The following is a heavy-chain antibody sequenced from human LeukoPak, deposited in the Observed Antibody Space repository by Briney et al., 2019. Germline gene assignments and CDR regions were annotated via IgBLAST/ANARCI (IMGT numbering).Heavy chain of an antibody. CDR2: ISAYNGNT. V-gene: IGHV1-18*01. J-gene: IGHJ6*02. D-gene: IGHD3-9*01. CDR1: GYTFTSYG. Sequence: APVKVSCKASGYTFTSYGISWVRQAPGQGLEWMGWISAYNGNTNYAQKLQGRVTMTTDTSTSTAYMELRSLRSDDTAVYYCARTLRYFDWLLTDYYYYGMDVWGQGTTVTVSS. CDR3: ARTLRYFDWLLTDYYYYGMDV.